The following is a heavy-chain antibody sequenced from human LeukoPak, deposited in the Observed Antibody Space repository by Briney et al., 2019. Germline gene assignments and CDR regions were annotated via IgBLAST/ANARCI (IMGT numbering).Heavy chain of an antibody. CDR2: ISSSGSTI. V-gene: IGHV3-11*04. CDR3: AKESGSYDY. Sequence: GGSLRLSCAASGFTFSDYYMSWIRQAPGKGLEWVSYISSSGSTIYYADSVKGRFTISRDNSKNTLYLQMNSLRTEDTAMYYCAKESGSYDYWGQGTLVTVSS. D-gene: IGHD1-26*01. CDR1: GFTFSDYY. J-gene: IGHJ4*02.